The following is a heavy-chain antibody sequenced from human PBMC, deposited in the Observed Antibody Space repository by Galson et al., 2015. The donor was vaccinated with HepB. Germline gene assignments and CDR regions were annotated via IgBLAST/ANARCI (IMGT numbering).Heavy chain of an antibody. CDR3: ARGQEESITMIVLALPDY. V-gene: IGHV3-48*01. CDR2: ISSSSSTI. J-gene: IGHJ4*02. Sequence: SLRLSCAASGFTFSSYSMNWVRQAPGKGLEWVSYISSSSSTIYYADSVKGRFTISRDNAKNSLYLQMNSLRAEDTAVYYCARGQEESITMIVLALPDYWGQGTLVTVSS. D-gene: IGHD3-22*01. CDR1: GFTFSSYS.